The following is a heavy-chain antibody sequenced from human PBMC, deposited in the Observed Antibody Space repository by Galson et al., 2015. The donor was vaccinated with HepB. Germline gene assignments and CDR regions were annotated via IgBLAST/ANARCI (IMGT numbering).Heavy chain of an antibody. CDR2: IYSGGST. D-gene: IGHD6-13*01. J-gene: IGHJ6*02. Sequence: LSCAASGFTVSSNYMSWVRQAPGKGLEWVSVIYSGGSTYYADSVKGRFTISRDNSKNTLYLQMNSLRAEDTAVYYCARDLAAAGSKGMDVWGQGTTVTVSS. CDR1: GFTVSSNY. V-gene: IGHV3-66*01. CDR3: ARDLAAAGSKGMDV.